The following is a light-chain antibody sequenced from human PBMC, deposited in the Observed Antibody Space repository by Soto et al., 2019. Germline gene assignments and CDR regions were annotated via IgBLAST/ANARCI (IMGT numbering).Light chain of an antibody. V-gene: IGKV3-11*01. CDR2: DAS. Sequence: EIVLTQAPATLSFSPGEIATLSFRASQSVSSYLAWYQQKPGQAPRLLIYDASNRATGIPARFSGGGSGTDFTLTISRVEPEDFALYICQQYDGSPITFGQGTRLEIK. CDR1: QSVSSY. J-gene: IGKJ5*01. CDR3: QQYDGSPIT.